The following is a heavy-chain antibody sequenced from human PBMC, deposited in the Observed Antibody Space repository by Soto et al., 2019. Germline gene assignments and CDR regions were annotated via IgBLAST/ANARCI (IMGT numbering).Heavy chain of an antibody. V-gene: IGHV1-69*13. D-gene: IGHD1-26*01. J-gene: IGHJ6*02. CDR3: ARGPAVGAHSYYYYGMDV. CDR1: GGTFSSYA. Sequence: RASVKVSCKASGGTFSSYAISWVRQAPGQGLEWMGGIIPIFGTANYAQKFQGRVTITADESTSTAYMELSSLRSEDTAVYYCARGPAVGAHSYYYYGMDVWGQGTTVTVSS. CDR2: IIPIFGTA.